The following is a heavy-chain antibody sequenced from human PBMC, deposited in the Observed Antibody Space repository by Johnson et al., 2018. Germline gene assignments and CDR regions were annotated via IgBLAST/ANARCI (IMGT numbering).Heavy chain of an antibody. CDR1: GFTFSSYG. J-gene: IGHJ3*02. D-gene: IGHD1-26*01. V-gene: IGHV3-74*01. CDR3: ARDLAYYAFDI. CDR2: INSDGSST. Sequence: EVQLVESGGGVVQPGRSLRLSCAASGFTFSSYGMHWVRQAPGKGLVWVSRINSDGSSTSYADSVKGRFTISRDNAKNTLYLQMNSLRAEDTAVYYCARDLAYYAFDIWGQGTMVTVSS.